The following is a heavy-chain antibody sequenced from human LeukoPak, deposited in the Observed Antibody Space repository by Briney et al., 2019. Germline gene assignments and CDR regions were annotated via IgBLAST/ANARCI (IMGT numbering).Heavy chain of an antibody. CDR2: IYSGVST. Sequence: AGGSLRLSCAASGFTVSSNYMSWVRQAPGKGLEWVSVIYSGVSTYYADSVKGRFTISRDNSKNTLYLQMSSLRAEDTAVHYCAKSPKTGFLFDYWGKGTLVTVSS. CDR1: GFTVSSNY. CDR3: AKSPKTGFLFDY. D-gene: IGHD1-1*01. V-gene: IGHV3-53*01. J-gene: IGHJ4*02.